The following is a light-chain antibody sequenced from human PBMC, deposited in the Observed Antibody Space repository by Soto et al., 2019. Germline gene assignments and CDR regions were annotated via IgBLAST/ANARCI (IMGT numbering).Light chain of an antibody. CDR2: DAA. J-gene: IGKJ1*01. CDR1: QDISNY. Sequence: DIPMTQSPSSLSASVGDRVTITCQASQDISNYLSWYQQKPGKAPKLLIYDAANLQTGVPSRFSGGGSGTHFALTISSLQPEDIATYYCQQYYSYPRTFGQGTKVEIK. CDR3: QQYYSYPRT. V-gene: IGKV1-33*01.